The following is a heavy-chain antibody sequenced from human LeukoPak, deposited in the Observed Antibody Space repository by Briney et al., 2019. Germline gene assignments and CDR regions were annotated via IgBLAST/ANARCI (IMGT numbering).Heavy chain of an antibody. Sequence: GESLKISCKGSGYSFTSYWIGWVRQMPGKGLEWMGIIYPGDSDTRYSPSFQGQVTISADKSIRTAYLQWSSLKASDTAMYYCARWGIQLWFFDAFDIWGQGTMVTVSS. J-gene: IGHJ3*02. CDR1: GYSFTSYW. CDR3: ARWGIQLWFFDAFDI. CDR2: IYPGDSDT. D-gene: IGHD5-18*01. V-gene: IGHV5-51*01.